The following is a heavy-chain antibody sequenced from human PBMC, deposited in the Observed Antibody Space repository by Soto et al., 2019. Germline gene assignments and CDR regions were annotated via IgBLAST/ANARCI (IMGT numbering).Heavy chain of an antibody. CDR2: INHSGST. J-gene: IGHJ4*02. V-gene: IGHV4-34*01. D-gene: IGHD6-13*01. CDR1: GGSFSGYY. Sequence: QVQLQQWGAGLLKPSETLSLTCAVYGGSFSGYYWSWIRQPPGKGLEWIGEINHSGSTNYNPSLKSRVTISVATSTNPFSLKLSSVTAAGTAVYYCARGQRLVLFDYWGPGTLVTVSS. CDR3: ARGQRLVLFDY.